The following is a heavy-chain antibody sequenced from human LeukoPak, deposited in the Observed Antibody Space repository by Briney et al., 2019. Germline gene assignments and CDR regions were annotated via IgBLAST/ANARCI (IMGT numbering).Heavy chain of an antibody. V-gene: IGHV3-9*01. CDR3: AKESGYPS. Sequence: GRSLRLSCEASGFTLDDYAMHWVRQDPGKGLEWVSGISWNSGSVQYADSVKGRFIISRDNAKNSVYLQMNSLRTEDTAFYYCAKESGYPSWGQGTPVTVSS. J-gene: IGHJ4*02. CDR1: GFTLDDYA. CDR2: ISWNSGSV. D-gene: IGHD3-3*01.